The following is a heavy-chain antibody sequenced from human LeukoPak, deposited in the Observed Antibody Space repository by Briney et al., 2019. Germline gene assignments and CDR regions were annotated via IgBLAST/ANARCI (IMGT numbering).Heavy chain of an antibody. V-gene: IGHV4-39*01. Sequence: NASETLSLTCTVSGVSISTTSYYWGWIRQTPGKGLEWIGSMLYRGSTYYSPSLRSRVIISVDASKNQFFLTLSPVTAADTAVYYCARQGGWGGALSFFDSWGQGTLITVSS. CDR2: MLYRGST. CDR3: ARQGGWGGALSFFDS. D-gene: IGHD3-16*01. J-gene: IGHJ4*02. CDR1: GVSISTTSYY.